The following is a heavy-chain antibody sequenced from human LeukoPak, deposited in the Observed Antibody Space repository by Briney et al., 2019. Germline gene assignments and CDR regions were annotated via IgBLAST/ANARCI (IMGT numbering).Heavy chain of an antibody. J-gene: IGHJ4*02. Sequence: SETLSLTCTVSGGSISSSSYYWGWIRQPAGKGLEWIGRIYTSGSTNYNPSLKSRVTMSVDTSKNQFSLKLSSVTAADTAVYYCALWSGRRGSPLPDYWGQGTLVTVSS. CDR1: GGSISSSSYY. D-gene: IGHD3-3*01. V-gene: IGHV4-61*02. CDR3: ALWSGRRGSPLPDY. CDR2: IYTSGST.